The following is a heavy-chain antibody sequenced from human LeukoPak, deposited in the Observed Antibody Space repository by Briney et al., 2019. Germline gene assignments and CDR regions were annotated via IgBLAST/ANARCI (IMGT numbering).Heavy chain of an antibody. V-gene: IGHV1-2*02. J-gene: IGHJ4*02. CDR3: ARVPRDGYKHDY. CDR1: GYTFTGYY. D-gene: IGHD5-24*01. Sequence: ASVKVSCKASGYTFTGYYMHWVRQAPGQGLEWMGWINPNSGGTNYAQKFQGRVTITRDTSISTAYMELSRLRSDDTAVYYCARVPRDGYKHDYWGQGTLVTVSS. CDR2: INPNSGGT.